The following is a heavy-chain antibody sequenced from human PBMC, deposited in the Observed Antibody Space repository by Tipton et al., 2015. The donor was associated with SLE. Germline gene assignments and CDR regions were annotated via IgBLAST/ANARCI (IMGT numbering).Heavy chain of an antibody. CDR2: IWYDGSNK. CDR3: ARDPPREAEIGRSKYFYGMDV. J-gene: IGHJ6*02. Sequence: SLRLSCTASGFTFSNYGMHWVRQAPGKGPEWVAVIWYDGSNKYYPDSVKGRFTISRDNSKNTVYLQMNSLRADDTAVYYCARDPPREAEIGRSKYFYGMDVWGQGTTVIVSS. CDR1: GFTFSNYG. D-gene: IGHD2/OR15-2a*01. V-gene: IGHV3-33*01.